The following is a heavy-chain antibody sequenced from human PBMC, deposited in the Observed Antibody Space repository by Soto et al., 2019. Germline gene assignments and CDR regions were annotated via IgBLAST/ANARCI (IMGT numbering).Heavy chain of an antibody. CDR2: INHSGST. CDR1: GGSFSGYY. CDR3: ARGGIAAAGRWWFDP. D-gene: IGHD6-13*01. J-gene: IGHJ5*02. Sequence: SETLSLTCAVYGGSFSGYYWSWIRQPPGKGLEWIGEINHSGSTNYNPSLKSRVTISVDTSKNQFSLKLSSVTAADTAVYYCARGGIAAAGRWWFDPWGQGTLVTVSS. V-gene: IGHV4-34*01.